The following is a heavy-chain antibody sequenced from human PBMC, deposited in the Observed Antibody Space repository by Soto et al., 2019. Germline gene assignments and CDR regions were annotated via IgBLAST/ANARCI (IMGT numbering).Heavy chain of an antibody. CDR1: GGSFKGYY. V-gene: IGHV4-34*01. CDR3: ARGKTYYDSSGVGFFDY. D-gene: IGHD3-22*01. J-gene: IGHJ4*02. Sequence: PSGTQSHTFPFDGGSFKGYYCSWIRQPPGKGLEWIGEINHSGSTNYNPSLKSRVTISVDTSKNQFSLKLSSVTAADTAVYYCARGKTYYDSSGVGFFDYWGQGTLVTVSS. CDR2: INHSGST.